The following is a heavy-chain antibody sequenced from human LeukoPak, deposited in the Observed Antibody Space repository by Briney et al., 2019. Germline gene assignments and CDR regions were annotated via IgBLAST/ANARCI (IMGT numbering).Heavy chain of an antibody. V-gene: IGHV5-51*01. CDR2: IYPGDCDT. J-gene: IGHJ4*02. CDR3: ARQGLYDILTGYYYDF. Sequence: GESLQISCKGPGYHFTRYWIGWVRQVPGKGLEGMGIIYPGDCDTRYSPSFQRQVTISADKSISTAYLQWSSLKASDTAMYYCARQGLYDILTGYYYDFWGQGTLVTVSS. CDR1: GYHFTRYW. D-gene: IGHD3-9*01.